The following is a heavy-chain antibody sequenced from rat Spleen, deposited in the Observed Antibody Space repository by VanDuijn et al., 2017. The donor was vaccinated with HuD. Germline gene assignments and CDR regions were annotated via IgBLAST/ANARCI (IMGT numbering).Heavy chain of an antibody. CDR3: ATVYLG. CDR2: ISYDGSST. CDR1: GFTFSDYY. Sequence: EVQLVESDGGLVQPGRSLKLSCAASGFTFSDYYMAWVRQAPTKGLEWVATISYDGSSTYYRDSVKGRFTISRDNAKSTLYLQMDSLRSEDTATYYCATVYLGWGQGVMVTVSS. D-gene: IGHD2-1*01. V-gene: IGHV5-29*01. J-gene: IGHJ2*01.